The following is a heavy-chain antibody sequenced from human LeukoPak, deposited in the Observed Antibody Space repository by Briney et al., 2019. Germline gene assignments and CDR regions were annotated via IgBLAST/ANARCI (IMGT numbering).Heavy chain of an antibody. CDR1: GYTFTSYA. Sequence: ASVKVSCKASGYTFTSYALNWVRQAPGQGLEWMGWINTNTGNPTYAQGFTGRFVFSLDTSVSTAYLQISSLKAEDTAVYYCARGFYASGSYCNPLFDYWGQGTLVTVSS. J-gene: IGHJ4*02. CDR3: ARGFYASGSYCNPLFDY. CDR2: INTNTGNP. V-gene: IGHV7-4-1*02. D-gene: IGHD3-10*01.